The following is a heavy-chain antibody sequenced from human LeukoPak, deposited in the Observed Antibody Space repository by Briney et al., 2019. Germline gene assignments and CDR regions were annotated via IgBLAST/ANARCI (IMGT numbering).Heavy chain of an antibody. D-gene: IGHD2-15*01. J-gene: IGHJ6*04. Sequence: ASVKVSCKASGYTFTSYDINWVRQATGQGLEWMGWMNPNSGNTGYAQKFQGRVTMTRNTSISTAYMELSSLRSEDTAVYYCAAGVVVAAPYYYGMDVWGKGTTVTVSS. V-gene: IGHV1-8*01. CDR1: GYTFTSYD. CDR2: MNPNSGNT. CDR3: AAGVVVAAPYYYGMDV.